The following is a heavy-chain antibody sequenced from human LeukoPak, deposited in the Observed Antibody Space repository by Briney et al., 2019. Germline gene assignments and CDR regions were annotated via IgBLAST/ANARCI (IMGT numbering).Heavy chain of an antibody. CDR2: ISGSGGST. V-gene: IGHV3-23*01. CDR1: GFTFSSYA. J-gene: IGHJ4*02. D-gene: IGHD4-17*01. CDR3: AKMSTVTPDY. Sequence: GGSLRLSCTASGFTFSSYAMTWVRQAPGKGLEWVSSISGSGGSTYYADSVKGRFTISRDNSKNTLYLQMNNLRAEDTAVYYCAKMSTVTPDYWGQGTLVTVSS.